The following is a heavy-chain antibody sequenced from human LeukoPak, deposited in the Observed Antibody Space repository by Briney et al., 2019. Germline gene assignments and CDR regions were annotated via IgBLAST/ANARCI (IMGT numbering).Heavy chain of an antibody. Sequence: WETLSLTCSVSGGSITSYYWSWVRQPPGKGLEWIAYSHSNGDTNYNPSFESRVTMSVDTSKNQFSLKLRSMTAADTAIYYCARKGLQDWFDPWGQGTLVTVSS. CDR1: GGSITSYY. V-gene: IGHV4-59*01. J-gene: IGHJ5*02. CDR3: ARKGLQDWFDP. D-gene: IGHD5-24*01. CDR2: SHSNGDT.